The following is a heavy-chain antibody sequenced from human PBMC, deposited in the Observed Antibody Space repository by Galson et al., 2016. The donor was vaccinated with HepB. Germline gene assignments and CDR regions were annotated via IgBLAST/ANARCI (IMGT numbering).Heavy chain of an antibody. J-gene: IGHJ4*02. V-gene: IGHV3-23*01. Sequence: SLRLSCAASGFTFSSYAMTWVRQAPGKGLEWVSAGYGGGGGPHYADSVKGRFTMSRDISRNPLYLQMNSLRAEDTAVYYCARCERYGSGWYGKNDYWGQGTLVTVSS. CDR1: GFTFSSYA. CDR3: ARCERYGSGWYGKNDY. CDR2: GYGGGGGP. D-gene: IGHD6-13*01.